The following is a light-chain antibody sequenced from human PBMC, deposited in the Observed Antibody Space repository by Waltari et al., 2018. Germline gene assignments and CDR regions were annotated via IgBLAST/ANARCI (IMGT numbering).Light chain of an antibody. V-gene: IGLV2-14*01. CDR2: GVT. CDR1: SSAIGGHHY. Sequence: QSALAQPASVSGSPGQSITIFCPGTSSAIGGHHYVHWYQQHPGKAPNLMIYGVTDRPSGVSNRFSASKSGNTASLTISGLQAEDEAHYYCCSYTSSRSLVFGTGTKVTVL. CDR3: CSYTSSRSLV. J-gene: IGLJ1*01.